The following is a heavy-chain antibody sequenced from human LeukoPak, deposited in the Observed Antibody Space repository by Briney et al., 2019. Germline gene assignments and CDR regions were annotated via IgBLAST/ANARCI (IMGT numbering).Heavy chain of an antibody. J-gene: IGHJ4*02. CDR3: ARAHSYIHTSSWSYFDS. V-gene: IGHV3-21*04. Sequence: GGSLRLSCAASGFTFSSYSMHWVRQAPGKGLEWVSSINGDSSYIYYADSVKGRFFISRDNAKNSLWLQMNNLRADDTAVYYCARAHSYIHTSSWSYFDSWGQGTLVTVSS. CDR2: INGDSSYI. CDR1: GFTFSSYS. D-gene: IGHD6-13*01.